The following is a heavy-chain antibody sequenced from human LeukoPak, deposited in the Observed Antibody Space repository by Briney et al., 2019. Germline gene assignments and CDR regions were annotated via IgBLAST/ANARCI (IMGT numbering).Heavy chain of an antibody. V-gene: IGHV1-2*02. D-gene: IGHD1-7*01. J-gene: IGHJ6*03. CDR1: GYTFTGYY. CDR3: ARDRNWEGNWNFHYYYYYIDV. CDR2: INPNIGGT. Sequence: ASVKLSCKASGYTFTGYYMHWVREAPGQGLEWMGWINPNIGGTNYAQKFQGRVTMTRDTSISTAYMELSRLRSDHSAVYYCARDRNWEGNWNFHYYYYYIDVLGKGTTVTVSS.